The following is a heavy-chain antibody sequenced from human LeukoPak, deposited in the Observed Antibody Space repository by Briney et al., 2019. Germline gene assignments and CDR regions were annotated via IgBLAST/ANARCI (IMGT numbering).Heavy chain of an antibody. Sequence: GGSLRLSCAASGFTFSSYSMNWVRQAPGKGLEWVSSISTSNSYIYYADSVKGRFTISRDNSKNTLYLQMNSLRAEDTAVYYCAKGDTAMPRYFDYWGQGTLVTVSS. CDR2: ISTSNSYI. CDR3: AKGDTAMPRYFDY. V-gene: IGHV3-21*04. J-gene: IGHJ4*02. D-gene: IGHD5-18*01. CDR1: GFTFSSYS.